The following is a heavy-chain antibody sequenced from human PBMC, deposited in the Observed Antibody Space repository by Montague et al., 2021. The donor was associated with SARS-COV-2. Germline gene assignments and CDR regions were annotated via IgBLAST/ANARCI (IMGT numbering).Heavy chain of an antibody. J-gene: IGHJ4*02. CDR1: GDSVSTNSGT. Sequence: CAISGDSVSTNSGTWNWVRPSPSRGLEWLGRTYYRSEWYSDYSVSVKSRISINPDTSKNQFSLQLNSVTPEDTAVYYCARAERGSCGDGNCYQYFFNYWGQGTLVTASS. CDR2: TYYRSEWYS. V-gene: IGHV6-1*01. CDR3: ARAERGSCGDGNCYQYFFNY. D-gene: IGHD2-15*01.